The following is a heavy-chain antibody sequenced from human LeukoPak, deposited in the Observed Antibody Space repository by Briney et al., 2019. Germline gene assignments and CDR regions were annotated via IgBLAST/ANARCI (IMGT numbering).Heavy chain of an antibody. CDR3: ARDPAAAGPLRWYFDL. D-gene: IGHD6-13*01. CDR1: GYTFTGYY. Sequence: VASVKVSCKASGYTFTGYYMHWVRQAPGQGLEWMGWINPNSGGTNYAQKFQGRVTMTRDTSISTAYMELSRLRSDDTAVYYCARDPAAAGPLRWYFDLWGRGTLVTVSS. V-gene: IGHV1-2*02. CDR2: INPNSGGT. J-gene: IGHJ2*01.